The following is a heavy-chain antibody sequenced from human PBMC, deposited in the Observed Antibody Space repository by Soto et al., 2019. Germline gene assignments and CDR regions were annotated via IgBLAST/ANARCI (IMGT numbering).Heavy chain of an antibody. CDR1: GGSFSAYY. Sequence: QVQLQQWSAGLLKPSETLSLSCAVYGGSFSAYYWSWIRQPPGKGLEWIGEINHGGSTNYNPSLKSRVTISLDTPKNQFSLKLNSVTAADTAVYYCARGYGSGSYWAYWGQGTLVTVSS. CDR2: INHGGST. CDR3: ARGYGSGSYWAY. D-gene: IGHD3-10*01. J-gene: IGHJ4*02. V-gene: IGHV4-34*02.